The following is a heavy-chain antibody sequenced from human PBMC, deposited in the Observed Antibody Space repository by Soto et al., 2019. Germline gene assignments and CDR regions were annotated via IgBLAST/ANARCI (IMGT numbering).Heavy chain of an antibody. J-gene: IGHJ6*02. CDR2: IWYDGSNK. CDR1: GFTFSSYG. CDR3: ARDRITMVRGVITPYYGMDV. V-gene: IGHV3-33*01. D-gene: IGHD3-10*01. Sequence: QVQLVESGGGVVQPGRSLRLSCAASGFTFSSYGMHWVRQAPGKGLEWVAVIWYDGSNKYYADSVKGRFTISRDNSKNTMYLQMNSLRAEDTAVYYCARDRITMVRGVITPYYGMDVWGQGTTDTVSS.